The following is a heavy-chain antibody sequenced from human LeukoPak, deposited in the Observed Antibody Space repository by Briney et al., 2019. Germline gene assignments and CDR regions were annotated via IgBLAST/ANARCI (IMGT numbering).Heavy chain of an antibody. V-gene: IGHV3-21*01. CDR1: GFTFSSYS. CDR2: ISSSSSYI. Sequence: PGGSLRLSCAASGFTFSSYSMNWVRQAPGKGLEWVSSISSSSSYIYYADSVKGRFTISRDNDKNSLYLQMNSLRAEDTAVYYCARVGYYGSGSYYRHYYYYYMDVWGKGTTVTVSS. D-gene: IGHD3-10*01. CDR3: ARVGYYGSGSYYRHYYYYYMDV. J-gene: IGHJ6*03.